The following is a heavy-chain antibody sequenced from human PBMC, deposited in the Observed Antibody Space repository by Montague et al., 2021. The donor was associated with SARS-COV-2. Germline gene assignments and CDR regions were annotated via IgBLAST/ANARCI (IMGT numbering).Heavy chain of an antibody. D-gene: IGHD5-12*01. CDR3: ARPQGGRRLMDY. CDR2: ISEIGST. CDR1: GGSINNYY. J-gene: IGHJ4*02. V-gene: IGHV4-59*01. Sequence: SETLSLTCTVSGGSINNYYWGWIRQPPGKALEYIAYISEIGSTHRNPALKSRVTISVDPSRNQFYLDVNSVTAADTAVYYCARPQGGRRLMDYWGQGTLVTVPP.